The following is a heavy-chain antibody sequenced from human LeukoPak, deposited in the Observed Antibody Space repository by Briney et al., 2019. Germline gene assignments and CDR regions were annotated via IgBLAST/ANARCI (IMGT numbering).Heavy chain of an antibody. V-gene: IGHV1-8*01. D-gene: IGHD6-19*01. CDR1: GYTFSSYD. J-gene: IGHJ3*02. CDR2: MNPNSGNT. Sequence: GASVKVSCKTSGYTFSSYDINWVRQASGQGLEWMGWMNPNSGNTGYAEKFQGRVTTTRDTSINTAYMDLSSLESDDTAVYYCARGPRGSAWAHDAFDIWGQGTMVTVSS. CDR3: ARGPRGSAWAHDAFDI.